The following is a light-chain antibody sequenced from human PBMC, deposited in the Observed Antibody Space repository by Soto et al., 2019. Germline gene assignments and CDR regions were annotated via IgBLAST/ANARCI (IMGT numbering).Light chain of an antibody. V-gene: IGKV1-5*01. CDR3: QHTNTYRCT. Sequence: DTQLTQSPSTVSTSLGDRVKITCRARESISGWLGWYQKKPGKAPKVLIYGASRLPSGVPSRISGSGDETEFTLSISDLPPDYCAYYYYQHTNTYRCTFGQGTKVDIK. J-gene: IGKJ2*02. CDR2: GAS. CDR1: ESISGW.